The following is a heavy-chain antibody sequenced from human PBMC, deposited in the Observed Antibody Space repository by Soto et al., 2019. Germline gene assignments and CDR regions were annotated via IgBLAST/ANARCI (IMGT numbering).Heavy chain of an antibody. CDR1: GFTFTSSA. CDR3: AAHSSYCNQYYYGMDF. D-gene: IGHD2-21*02. CDR2: IVVGSGNT. J-gene: IGHJ6*02. V-gene: IGHV1-58*01. Sequence: SVKVSCKASGFTFTSSAVQWVRQARGQRLEWIGWIVVGSGNTNYAQKFQERVTITRDMSTSTAYMELSSLRSEDTAVYYCAAHSSYCNQYYYGMDFWGQGSTVTVSS.